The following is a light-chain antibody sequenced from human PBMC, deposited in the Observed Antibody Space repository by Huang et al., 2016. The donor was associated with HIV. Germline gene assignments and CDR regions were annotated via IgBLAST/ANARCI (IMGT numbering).Light chain of an antibody. J-gene: IGKJ2*01. CDR2: DES. V-gene: IGKV1-33*01. CDR1: QDISNY. CDR3: QQYDNPLYT. Sequence: DIQMTQSPSSLSASVGDRVTITCQASQDISNYLNWYQQKPGKAPKLLIYDESNLETGVPSRFSGSGSGTDFTFTISSLQPEDIATYYCQQYDNPLYTFGQGTKLEIK.